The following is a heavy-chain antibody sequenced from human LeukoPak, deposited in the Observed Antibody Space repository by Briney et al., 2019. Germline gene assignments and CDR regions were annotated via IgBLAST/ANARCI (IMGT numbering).Heavy chain of an antibody. CDR1: GESFSGYY. V-gene: IGHV4-34*11. CDR2: VYYTGST. D-gene: IGHD6-19*01. CDR3: AREDAVSSDDAFDL. J-gene: IGHJ3*01. Sequence: SETLSLTCAVYGESFSGYYWGWVRQPPGKGLEWIGSVYYTGSTYYNAPFKSRVTISIDTSKNQFSLSLSAVTAADTAMYYCAREDAVSSDDAFDLWGQGTMVTVS.